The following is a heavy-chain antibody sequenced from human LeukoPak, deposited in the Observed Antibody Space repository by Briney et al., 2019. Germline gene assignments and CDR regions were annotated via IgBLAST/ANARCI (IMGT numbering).Heavy chain of an antibody. V-gene: IGHV3-21*04. J-gene: IGHJ4*02. CDR2: ISSSSSYI. Sequence: PGGSLRLSCAASGFTFSSYSMNWVRQAPGKGLEWVSSISSSSSYIYYADSVKGRFTISRDNSKNTVYLQMNSLRAEDTAVYYCAKEPMASLGRYYDSTGYPNWGQGTLVTVSS. CDR1: GFTFSSYS. D-gene: IGHD3-22*01. CDR3: AKEPMASLGRYYDSTGYPN.